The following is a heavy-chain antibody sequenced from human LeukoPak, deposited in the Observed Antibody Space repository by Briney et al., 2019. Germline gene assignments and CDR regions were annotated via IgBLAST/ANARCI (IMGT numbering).Heavy chain of an antibody. Sequence: SETLSLTCTVSGDSISSDNYQWSWIRQPPGKGLEWIGYINYSGSTYYNPSLKSRVTISVDTSKNQFSLRLSSVTAADTAVYYCARYGSGSTWFDPWGQGTLVTASS. V-gene: IGHV4-30-4*01. CDR2: INYSGST. CDR3: ARYGSGSTWFDP. J-gene: IGHJ5*02. D-gene: IGHD3-10*01. CDR1: GDSISSDNYQ.